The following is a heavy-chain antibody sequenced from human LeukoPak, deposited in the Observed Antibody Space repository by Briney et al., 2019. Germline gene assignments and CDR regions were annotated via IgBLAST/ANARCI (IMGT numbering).Heavy chain of an antibody. CDR1: GYSISSGYH. J-gene: IGHJ4*02. V-gene: IGHV4-38-2*02. CDR2: IYYSGST. D-gene: IGHD3-10*01. Sequence: SETLSLTCTVSGYSISSGYHWGWIRQPPGKGLEWIGSIYYSGSTYYNPSLKSRVTISVDTSKNQFSLKLSSVTAADTAVYYCARLNLWFGEPRFDYWGQGTLVTVSS. CDR3: ARLNLWFGEPRFDY.